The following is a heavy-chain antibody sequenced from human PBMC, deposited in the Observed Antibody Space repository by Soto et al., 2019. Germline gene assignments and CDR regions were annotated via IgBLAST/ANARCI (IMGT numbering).Heavy chain of an antibody. Sequence: EVQLVESGGGLVKPGGSLRLSCAASGFTFSNAWMSWVRQAPGKGLEWVGRIKSKTDGGTTDYAAPVKGRFTISRDDSKNTLYLQKNSQKTEDTAVYYCTTYEGKKCTNGVCSIHPMDYYYYMDVWGKGTTVTVSS. CDR3: TTYEGKKCTNGVCSIHPMDYYYYMDV. D-gene: IGHD2-8*01. V-gene: IGHV3-15*01. J-gene: IGHJ6*03. CDR1: GFTFSNAW. CDR2: IKSKTDGGTT.